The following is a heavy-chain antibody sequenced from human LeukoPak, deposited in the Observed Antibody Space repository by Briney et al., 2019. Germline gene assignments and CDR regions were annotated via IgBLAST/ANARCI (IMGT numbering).Heavy chain of an antibody. Sequence: PSETLSLTCTVSGDPVSSSYWSCVRQPPGKGPEGLAYIYYRGDTNYNLSLKRRLTISLDMSRTQVSLKLLSVTAAETAVYYCTKNAGRGRPRDLWDREILVTVPS. CDR2: IYYRGDT. CDR1: GDPVSSSY. V-gene: IGHV4-59*02. CDR3: TKNAGRGRPRDL. J-gene: IGHJ5*02. D-gene: IGHD1-26*01.